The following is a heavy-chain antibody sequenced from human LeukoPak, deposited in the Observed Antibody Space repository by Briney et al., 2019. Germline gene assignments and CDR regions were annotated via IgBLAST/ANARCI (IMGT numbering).Heavy chain of an antibody. CDR1: GFTFSSYW. Sequence: GGSLRLSCAASGFTFSSYWMHWVRQAPGKGLVWVSRINSDGSSTSYADSVKGRFTISRDNAKNTLYLQMNNLRAEDSAVYYCSSGNSHAFDIWGQGTMVTVSS. CDR2: INSDGSST. J-gene: IGHJ3*02. V-gene: IGHV3-74*01. CDR3: SSGNSHAFDI. D-gene: IGHD4-23*01.